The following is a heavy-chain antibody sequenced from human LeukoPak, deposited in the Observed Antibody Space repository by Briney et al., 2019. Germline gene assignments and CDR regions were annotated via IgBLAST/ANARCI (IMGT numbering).Heavy chain of an antibody. J-gene: IGHJ3*02. Sequence: SETLSLTRTVSGGSISSYYWSWIRQPPGKGLEWIGYIYYGGSTNYNPSLKSRVTISVDTSKNQFSLKLSSVTAADTAVYYCATKGPSDAFDIWGQGTMVTVSS. V-gene: IGHV4-59*01. CDR2: IYYGGST. CDR3: ATKGPSDAFDI. CDR1: GGSISSYY.